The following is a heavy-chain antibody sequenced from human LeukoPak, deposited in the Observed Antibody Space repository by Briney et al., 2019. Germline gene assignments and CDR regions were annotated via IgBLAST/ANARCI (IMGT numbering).Heavy chain of an antibody. CDR3: ARGGDIVLMVYAVPSSDFDY. CDR2: MNPNSGNT. Sequence: ASVKVSCKASGYTFTSYDINWVRQSTGQGLEWMGWMNPNSGNTGYAQKFQGRVTMTRDTSTSTVYMELSRLRSEDTAVYYCARGGDIVLMVYAVPSSDFDYWGQGTLVTVSS. CDR1: GYTFTSYD. D-gene: IGHD2-8*01. J-gene: IGHJ4*02. V-gene: IGHV1-8*01.